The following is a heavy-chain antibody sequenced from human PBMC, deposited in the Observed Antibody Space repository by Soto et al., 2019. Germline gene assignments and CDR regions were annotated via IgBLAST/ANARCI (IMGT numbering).Heavy chain of an antibody. V-gene: IGHV1-2*02. D-gene: IGHD6-6*01. CDR2: INPNSGGT. J-gene: IGHJ6*02. Sequence: QVQLVQSGAEVKKPGASVKVSCKASGYTFTGYYMHWVRQAPGQGLEWMGWINPNSGGTNYAQKFQGSVNMTRDTSISTAYRELSRLRSDDTAVYYCARTHSSSWFYYYYGMDVWGQGTTVTVSS. CDR3: ARTHSSSWFYYYYGMDV. CDR1: GYTFTGYY.